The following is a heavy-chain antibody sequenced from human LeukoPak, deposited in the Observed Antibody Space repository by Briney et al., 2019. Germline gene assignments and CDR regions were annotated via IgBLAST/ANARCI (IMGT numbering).Heavy chain of an antibody. Sequence: GGSLRLSCAASGFTVSSNYMSWVRQAPGKGLEWVSVIGDSGGSTYYADSVKGRFTISRDNSKNTLYLQMNSLRAEDTAVYYCAKGTTVLTATALDYWGQGTLVTVSS. CDR1: GFTVSSNY. J-gene: IGHJ4*02. V-gene: IGHV3-23*01. CDR3: AKGTTVLTATALDY. CDR2: IGDSGGST. D-gene: IGHD2-21*02.